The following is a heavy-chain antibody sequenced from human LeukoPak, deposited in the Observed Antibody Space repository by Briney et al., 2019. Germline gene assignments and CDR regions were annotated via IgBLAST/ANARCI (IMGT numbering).Heavy chain of an antibody. CDR3: TTYGSGRKFDY. V-gene: IGHV3-15*04. CDR1: GFSFSDAW. CDR2: IESKTDGGTT. J-gene: IGHJ4*02. D-gene: IGHD3-10*01. Sequence: GGSLRLSCAVSGFSFSDAWMSWVRQTPGKGLEWVGRIESKTDGGTTDYAALVEGRFTISRDDSTNTLYLQMNSLKSEDTAVYYCTTYGSGRKFDYWGQGVLVTVSS.